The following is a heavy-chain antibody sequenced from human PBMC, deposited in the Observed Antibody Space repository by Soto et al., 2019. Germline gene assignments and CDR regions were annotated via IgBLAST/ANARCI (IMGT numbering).Heavy chain of an antibody. D-gene: IGHD2-15*01. CDR3: ARSPRYCSGGSGYPSFDY. V-gene: IGHV1-18*01. Sequence: QVQLVQSGAEVKKPGASVKVSCKASGYTFTSYGISWVRQAPGQGLEWMGWISAYNGDTNYAQKLQGRVTMTTDTSTSTAYMELRSMRSDDTAVYYCARSPRYCSGGSGYPSFDYWGQGTLVTVSS. CDR1: GYTFTSYG. CDR2: ISAYNGDT. J-gene: IGHJ4*02.